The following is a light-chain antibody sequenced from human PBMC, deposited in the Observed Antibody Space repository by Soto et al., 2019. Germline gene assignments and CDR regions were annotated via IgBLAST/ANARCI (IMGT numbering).Light chain of an antibody. CDR3: LQYNGYYRT. CDR2: DAS. CDR1: QTISGW. Sequence: IQMTQSPSTLSASVGVTVTITCRASQTISGWLAWYQQRPGKAPNLLIFDASNLESGVPSRFSGSGSGTTFTLTISSLQSDDFATYYCLQYNGYYRTFGQGTKVDIK. J-gene: IGKJ1*01. V-gene: IGKV1-5*01.